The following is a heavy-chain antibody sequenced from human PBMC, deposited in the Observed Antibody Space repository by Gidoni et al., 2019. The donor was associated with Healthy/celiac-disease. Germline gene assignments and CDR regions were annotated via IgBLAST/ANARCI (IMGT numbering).Heavy chain of an antibody. D-gene: IGHD7-27*01. CDR3: AKAPADTGASQFHY. J-gene: IGHJ4*02. Sequence: EVQLLESGGGLVQPGGSLRLSCSVSGFPFNTCGMSWVRQAPGKGLQWVSAISGNGATTYYADSVKGRFTISRDNSKSTLYLQMDSLRAEDTALYYCAKAPADTGASQFHYWGQGTLVTVSS. CDR1: GFPFNTCG. V-gene: IGHV3-23*01. CDR2: ISGNGATT.